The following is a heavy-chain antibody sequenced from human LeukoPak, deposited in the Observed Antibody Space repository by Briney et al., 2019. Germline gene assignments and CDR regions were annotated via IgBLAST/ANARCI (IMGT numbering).Heavy chain of an antibody. D-gene: IGHD2-8*01. J-gene: IGHJ4*02. CDR3: AKDTGMVYAQYYFDY. V-gene: IGHV3-23*01. CDR2: ISGSGGST. Sequence: PGGSLRLSCAASGFTFSSYGMSWVRQAPGKGLEWVSAISGSGGSTYYADSVKGRFTISRDNSKNTLYLQMNSLRAEDTAVYYCAKDTGMVYAQYYFDYWGQGTLVTVSS. CDR1: GFTFSSYG.